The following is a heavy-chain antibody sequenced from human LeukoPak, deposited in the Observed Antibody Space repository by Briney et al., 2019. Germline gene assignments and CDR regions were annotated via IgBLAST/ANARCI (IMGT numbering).Heavy chain of an antibody. D-gene: IGHD5-12*01. CDR2: INSDGSST. CDR1: GFTFSNYW. CDR3: AREALGYRGYDPDYFDS. V-gene: IGHV3-74*01. Sequence: GGSLRLSCIASGFTFSNYWMHWVRQAPGKGLVWVSRINSDGSSTCYADSVKGRFTISRDNAKNTLYLQMNSLRAEDTAVYYCAREALGYRGYDPDYFDSWGQGTLVIVSS. J-gene: IGHJ4*02.